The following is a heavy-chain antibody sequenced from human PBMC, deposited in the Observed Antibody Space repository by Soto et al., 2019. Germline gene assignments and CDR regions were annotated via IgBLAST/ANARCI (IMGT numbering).Heavy chain of an antibody. D-gene: IGHD4-17*01. CDR2: ITAYNGNT. Sequence: ASVKVSCKASASTFTSYGFSLVRQAPGQGLEWMGWITAYNGNTKYAQKLQGRVTMTTDTSTSTAYLELRSLRSDDTAVYYCGRGTTVETGSYRGQGTLVTVSS. V-gene: IGHV1-18*01. CDR1: ASTFTSYG. CDR3: GRGTTVETGSY. J-gene: IGHJ4*02.